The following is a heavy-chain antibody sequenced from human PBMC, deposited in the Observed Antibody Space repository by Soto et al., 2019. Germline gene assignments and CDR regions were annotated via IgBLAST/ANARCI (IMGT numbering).Heavy chain of an antibody. V-gene: IGHV3-72*01. CDR3: ARDLGGAPYVDL. J-gene: IGHJ2*01. CDR1: GFIFSDQY. CDR2: IRKRVNSYTT. Sequence: EMQLVESGGRLAQPGGSLRLTSAASGFIFSDQYMDWVRRAPGKGLEWVGRIRKRVNSYTTEYAASVKGRFSISRDDSKNSLYLQMNCLKTEDTDVYYCARDLGGAPYVDLWGRGTLVTVSS. D-gene: IGHD3-16*01.